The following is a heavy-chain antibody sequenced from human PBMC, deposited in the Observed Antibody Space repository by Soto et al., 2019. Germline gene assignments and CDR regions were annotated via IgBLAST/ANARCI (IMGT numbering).Heavy chain of an antibody. V-gene: IGHV1-69*06. D-gene: IGHD1-26*01. J-gene: IGHJ4*02. CDR3: ARGYSGSSKNALRY. CDR1: GGTFSSYA. Sequence: GASVKVSCKASGGTFSSYAISWVRQAPGQGLEWMGGIIPIFGTANYAQKFQGRVTITADKSTSTAYMELSSLRSEDTAVYYCARGYSGSSKNALRYWGQGTLVTVSS. CDR2: IIPIFGTA.